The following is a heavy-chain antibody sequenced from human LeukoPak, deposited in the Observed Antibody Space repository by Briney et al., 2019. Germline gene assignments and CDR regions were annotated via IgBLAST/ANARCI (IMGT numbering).Heavy chain of an antibody. CDR3: ARDSELLWFGELLYSFDY. CDR2: INPNSGGT. Sequence: ASVKVSCKASGYTFTSYAMNWVRQAPGQGLEWMGWINPNSGGTNYAQKFQGRVTMTRDTSISTAYMELSRLRSDDTAVYYCARDSELLWFGELLYSFDYWGQGTLVTVSS. J-gene: IGHJ4*02. CDR1: GYTFTSYA. D-gene: IGHD3-10*01. V-gene: IGHV1-2*02.